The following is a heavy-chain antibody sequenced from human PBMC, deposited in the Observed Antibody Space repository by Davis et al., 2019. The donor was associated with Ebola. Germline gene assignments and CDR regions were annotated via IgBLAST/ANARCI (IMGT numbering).Heavy chain of an antibody. CDR1: GYTFTSYV. V-gene: IGHV1-18*04. CDR3: ASDESSGSWLRVPRTAFDY. J-gene: IGHJ4*02. CDR2: ISAYNGNT. D-gene: IGHD6-19*01. Sequence: AASVKVSCKASGYTFTSYVISWLRQAPGQGLEWMGWISAYNGNTNYAQKLQGRVTMTTDTSTSTAYMELRSLRSDDTAVYYCASDESSGSWLRVPRTAFDYWGQGTLVTVSS.